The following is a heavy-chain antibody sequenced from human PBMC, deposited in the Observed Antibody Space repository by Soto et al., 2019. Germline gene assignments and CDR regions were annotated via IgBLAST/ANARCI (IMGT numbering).Heavy chain of an antibody. J-gene: IGHJ3*02. Sequence: EVQLVESGGGLVQPGGSLRLSCAASGFTFSDHYMDWVRQAPGKGLEWVGRIRNKGNSYSTQYAASVKGRFTISRDDSKTSPSLQMNSLKSEDTAVYYCTRVRRYADESGRPFDIWGQGTVVTVSS. CDR3: TRVRRYADESGRPFDI. V-gene: IGHV3-72*01. CDR2: IRNKGNSYST. CDR1: GFTFSDHY. D-gene: IGHD2-8*01.